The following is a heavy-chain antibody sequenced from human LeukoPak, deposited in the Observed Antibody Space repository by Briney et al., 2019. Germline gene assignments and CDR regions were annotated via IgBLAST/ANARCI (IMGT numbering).Heavy chain of an antibody. Sequence: ASVTVSCKASGYTFTSYAMHWVRQAPGQRLEWMGWINAGNGNTKYSQKFQGRVTITRDTSASTAYMELSSLRSEDTAVYYCAAEYSSSPSYYFDYWGQGTLVTVSS. J-gene: IGHJ4*02. CDR3: AAEYSSSPSYYFDY. D-gene: IGHD6-6*01. CDR2: INAGNGNT. V-gene: IGHV1-3*01. CDR1: GYTFTSYA.